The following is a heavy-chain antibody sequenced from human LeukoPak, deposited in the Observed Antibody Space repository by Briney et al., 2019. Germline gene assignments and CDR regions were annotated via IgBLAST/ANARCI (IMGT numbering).Heavy chain of an antibody. J-gene: IGHJ4*02. V-gene: IGHV4-38-2*01. D-gene: IGHD3-22*01. CDR3: ARTSYYYDSSGYSHFDY. Sequence: PETLSLTCAVSGYSISSGYYWGWIRQPPGKGLEWIGSIYHSGSTYYNPSLKSRVTISVDTSKNQFSLKLSSVTAADTAVYYCARTSYYYDSSGYSHFDYWGQGTLVTVSS. CDR1: GYSISSGYY. CDR2: IYHSGST.